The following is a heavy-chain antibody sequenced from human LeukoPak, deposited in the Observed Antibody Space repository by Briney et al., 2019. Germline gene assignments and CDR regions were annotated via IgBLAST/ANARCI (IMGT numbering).Heavy chain of an antibody. CDR1: GFTFSSYA. J-gene: IGHJ4*02. Sequence: PGGSLRLSCAASGFTFSSYAMSWVRQAPGKGLEWVSAISGSGGSTYYADSVKGRFTISRDNSKNTLYLQMNSLRAEDAAVYYCAKDRSHIAIVVVIGGPIDYWGQGTLVTVSS. D-gene: IGHD3-22*01. CDR2: ISGSGGST. CDR3: AKDRSHIAIVVVIGGPIDY. V-gene: IGHV3-23*01.